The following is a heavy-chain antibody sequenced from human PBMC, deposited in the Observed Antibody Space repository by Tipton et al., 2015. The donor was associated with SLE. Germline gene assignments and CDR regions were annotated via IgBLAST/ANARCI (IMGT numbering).Heavy chain of an antibody. Sequence: TLSLTCSVSGASISSNYWSWIRQSPGKVLEWIGYMYYSGSITYKPSLKSRVTISVDTSKNQFSLKLSSVTAADTAVYYCARASKLELQAFDIWGQGTMVTVSS. CDR1: GASISSNY. D-gene: IGHD1-7*01. CDR3: ARASKLELQAFDI. CDR2: MYYSGSI. J-gene: IGHJ3*02. V-gene: IGHV4-59*12.